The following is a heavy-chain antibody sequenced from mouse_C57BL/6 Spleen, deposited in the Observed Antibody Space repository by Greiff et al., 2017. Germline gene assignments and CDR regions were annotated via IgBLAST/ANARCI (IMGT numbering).Heavy chain of an antibody. CDR1: GFTFSDYG. CDR3: ARTGIYGSGGYFDV. D-gene: IGHD1-1*01. CDR2: ISSGSSTI. Sequence: EVKLVESGGGLVKPGGSLTLSCAASGFTFSDYGMHWVRQAPEKGLEWVAYISSGSSTIYYADTAKGRFTISRENAKNTLFLQMTSLRSEDTARYYCARTGIYGSGGYFDVWGTGTTVTVAS. J-gene: IGHJ1*03. V-gene: IGHV5-17*01.